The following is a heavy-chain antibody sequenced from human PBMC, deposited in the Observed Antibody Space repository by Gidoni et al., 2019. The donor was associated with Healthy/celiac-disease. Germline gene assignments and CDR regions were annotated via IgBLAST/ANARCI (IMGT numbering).Heavy chain of an antibody. Sequence: QLQLQESGPGLETPSETLSLTCPVSGGSISSSSYYCGWIRQPPGKGLEWIGSIYYSGSTYYNPYLKSRVTISVDTSKNQFSLKLSSVTAADTAVYYCARDSQFIAARPIISSYYDGMDVWGQGTTVTVSS. J-gene: IGHJ6*02. CDR2: IYYSGST. V-gene: IGHV4-39*07. CDR1: GGSISSSSYY. CDR3: ARDSQFIAARPIISSYYDGMDV. D-gene: IGHD6-6*01.